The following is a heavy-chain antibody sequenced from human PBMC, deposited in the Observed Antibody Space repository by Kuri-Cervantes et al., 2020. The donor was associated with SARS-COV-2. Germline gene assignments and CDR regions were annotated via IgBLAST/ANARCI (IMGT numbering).Heavy chain of an antibody. J-gene: IGHJ3*02. CDR3: ARDPTITIFGVVITYDAFDI. CDR2: INTNTGNP. CDR1: GYTFTSYA. D-gene: IGHD3-3*01. Sequence: GGSLRLSCKASGYTFTSYAMNWVRQAPGQGLEWMGWINTNTGNPTYAQGFTGRFVFSLDTSVSTAYLQISSLKAEDTAVYYCARDPTITIFGVVITYDAFDIWGQGTMVTVSS. V-gene: IGHV7-4-1*02.